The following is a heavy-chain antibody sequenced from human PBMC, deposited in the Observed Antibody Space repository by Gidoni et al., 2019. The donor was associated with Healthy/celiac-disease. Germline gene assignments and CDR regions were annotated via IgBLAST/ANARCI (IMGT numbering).Heavy chain of an antibody. D-gene: IGHD2-2*01. CDR3: ARLAPEEYCSSTSCYPNYYYYYMDV. CDR2: IYHSGST. Sequence: QLQLQESGSGLVKPSQTLSLTCAVSGGSISRGGYSWRWIRQPPGKGLEWIGYIYHSGSTYYNPSLKSRVTISVDRSKNQFSLKLSSVTAADTAVYYCARLAPEEYCSSTSCYPNYYYYYMDVWGKGTTVTVSS. CDR1: GGSISRGGYS. J-gene: IGHJ6*03. V-gene: IGHV4-30-2*01.